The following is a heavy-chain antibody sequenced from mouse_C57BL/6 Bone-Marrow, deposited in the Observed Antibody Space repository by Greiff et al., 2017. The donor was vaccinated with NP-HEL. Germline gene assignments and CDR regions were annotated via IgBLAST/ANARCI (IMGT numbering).Heavy chain of an antibody. CDR3: ARQFDGYYWFAY. Sequence: EVKLVESGGGLVQPGGSLKLSCAASGFTFSDYGMAWVRQAPRKGPEWVAFLSNLAYSIYYADTVTGRFTISRENAKNTLYLEMSSLRSEDTAMYYCARQFDGYYWFAYWGQGTLVTVSA. CDR2: LSNLAYSI. J-gene: IGHJ3*01. V-gene: IGHV5-15*01. D-gene: IGHD2-3*01. CDR1: GFTFSDYG.